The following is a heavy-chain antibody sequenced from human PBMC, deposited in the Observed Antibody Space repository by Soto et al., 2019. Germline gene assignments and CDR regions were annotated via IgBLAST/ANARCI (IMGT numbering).Heavy chain of an antibody. D-gene: IGHD3-22*01. CDR1: GYSISSGHY. J-gene: IGHJ5*01. V-gene: IGHV4-38-2*01. CDR2: IYHSGTT. CDR3: ARLSSSGYYYWFDF. Sequence: KASETLSLTCAVSGYSISSGHYWGWLRQPPGKGLEWIGSIYHSGTTYYNPSLESRVTISVDSSENQFSLVLRSVTAADTAMYYCARLSSSGYYYWFDFWGQGTLVTVSS.